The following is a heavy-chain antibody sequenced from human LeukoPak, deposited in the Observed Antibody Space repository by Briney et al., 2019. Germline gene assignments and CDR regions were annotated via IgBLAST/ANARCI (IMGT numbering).Heavy chain of an antibody. CDR2: IRSSGSTK. CDR1: GFTFSSYE. CDR3: ARDGYSYGFFDY. Sequence: PGGSLRLSCAASGFTFSSYEMNWVRQAPGKGLEWVSHIRSSGSTKYYADSVKGRFTISRDNAKNPLYLQMNSLRAEDTAVYYCARDGYSYGFFDYWGQGSLVTVSS. J-gene: IGHJ4*02. D-gene: IGHD5-18*01. V-gene: IGHV3-48*03.